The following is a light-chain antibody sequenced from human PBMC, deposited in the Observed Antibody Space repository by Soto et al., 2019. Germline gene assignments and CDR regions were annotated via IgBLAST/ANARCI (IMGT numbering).Light chain of an antibody. Sequence: SYELTQPPSVSVSPGQTARITCSGDALPKQYAYWYQQKAGQAPVLVIYKDTERPSGIPERFSGSSSGTTATLTISGVQAEDEADYHCQSADGTGTYVFGTGTKVTVL. CDR1: ALPKQY. CDR3: QSADGTGTYV. J-gene: IGLJ1*01. V-gene: IGLV3-25*03. CDR2: KDT.